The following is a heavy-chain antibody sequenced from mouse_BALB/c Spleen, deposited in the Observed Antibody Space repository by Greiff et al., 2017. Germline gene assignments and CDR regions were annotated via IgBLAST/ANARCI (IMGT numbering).Heavy chain of an antibody. CDR3: ARSHRYDGDMDY. Sequence: DVQLVESGGGLVKPGGSLKLSCAASGFTFSSYAMSWVRQSPEKRLEWVAEISSGGSYTYYPDTVTGRFTISRDNAKNTLYLEMSSLRSEDTAMYYCARSHRYDGDMDYWGQGTSVTVSS. D-gene: IGHD2-14*01. CDR1: GFTFSSYA. J-gene: IGHJ4*01. CDR2: ISSGGSYT. V-gene: IGHV5-9-4*01.